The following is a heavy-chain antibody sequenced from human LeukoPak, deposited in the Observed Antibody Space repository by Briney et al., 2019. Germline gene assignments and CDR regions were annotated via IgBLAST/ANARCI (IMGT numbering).Heavy chain of an antibody. J-gene: IGHJ3*02. CDR3: ARVNSGSYSGAFGI. CDR1: RGTFSSYA. V-gene: IGHV1-69*05. D-gene: IGHD1-26*01. CDR2: IIPIFGTA. Sequence: ASVKVSCKASRGTFSSYAISWVRQAPGQGLEWMGGIIPIFGTANYARKFQGRVTITTDESTSTAYMELSSLRSEDTAVYYCARVNSGSYSGAFGIWGQGTMVTVSS.